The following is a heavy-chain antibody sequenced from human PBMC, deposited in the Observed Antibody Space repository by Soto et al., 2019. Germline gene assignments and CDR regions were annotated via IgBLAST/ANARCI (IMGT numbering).Heavy chain of an antibody. J-gene: IGHJ5*01. CDR2: ISAYNGNT. D-gene: IGHD1-20*01. V-gene: IGHV1-18*01. CDR3: ARDKAHNWNHEWFAS. Sequence: ASVKVSCKASGYTFTSYGISWVRQAPGQGLEWMGWISAYNGNTNYAQKLQGRVTMTTDTSTSTAYMELRSLRSDDTAVYYCARDKAHNWNHEWFASWGQGSLVTVSS. CDR1: GYTFTSYG.